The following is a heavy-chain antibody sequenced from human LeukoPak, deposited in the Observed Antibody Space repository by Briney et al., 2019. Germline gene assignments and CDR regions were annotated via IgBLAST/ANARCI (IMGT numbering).Heavy chain of an antibody. J-gene: IGHJ4*02. V-gene: IGHV4-34*01. CDR3: ARDLLSPLRFLEWSPKTFDY. D-gene: IGHD3-3*01. Sequence: SETLSLTCAVYGGSFSGYYWSWIRQPPGKGLEWIGEINHSGGTNYNPSLKSRVTISVDTSKNQFSLKLSSVTAADTAVYYCARDLLSPLRFLEWSPKTFDYWGQGTLVTVSS. CDR1: GGSFSGYY. CDR2: INHSGGT.